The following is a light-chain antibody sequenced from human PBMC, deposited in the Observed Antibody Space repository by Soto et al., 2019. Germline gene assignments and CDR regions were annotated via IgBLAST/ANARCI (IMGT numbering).Light chain of an antibody. CDR3: QRRSNWPHACT. J-gene: IGKJ5*01. Sequence: EIALTQSPATLSLSPGERATLSCRSSQSVSSYLAWYQEKPGQAPRLLIEDASNWATGSAARFRGSGCGTDIALTISSRKLQDDDVENCQRRSNWPHACTFGQGTRLDIK. V-gene: IGKV3-11*01. CDR1: QSVSSY. CDR2: DAS.